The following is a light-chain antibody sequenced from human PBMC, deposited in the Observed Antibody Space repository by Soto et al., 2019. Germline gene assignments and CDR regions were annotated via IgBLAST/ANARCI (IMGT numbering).Light chain of an antibody. CDR2: DAS. V-gene: IGKV3-11*01. CDR1: QSVSSY. J-gene: IGKJ5*01. CDR3: YQRSNWAAIT. Sequence: WTQTPGTRVLSPGEVATLSCRTSQSVSSYLAWYQQKPGQAPRLLIYDASNRATGIPARFSGSGSGTDFTLTVMRFEHADCAVYYCYQRSNWAAITLAQGTRVNIK.